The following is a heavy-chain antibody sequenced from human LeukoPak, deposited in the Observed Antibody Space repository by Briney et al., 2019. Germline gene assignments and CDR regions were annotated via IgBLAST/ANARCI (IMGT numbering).Heavy chain of an antibody. CDR1: GLTFRSYA. Sequence: GGSLRLSCAASGLTFRSYAMSWVRQAPGKGLEWVSAISGSGGSTYYADSVKGRFTISRDNSKNTLYLRMNSLRAEDTAVYYCAKVVVPAAKDNYFDYWGQGTLVTVSS. J-gene: IGHJ4*02. D-gene: IGHD2-2*01. V-gene: IGHV3-23*01. CDR2: ISGSGGST. CDR3: AKVVVPAAKDNYFDY.